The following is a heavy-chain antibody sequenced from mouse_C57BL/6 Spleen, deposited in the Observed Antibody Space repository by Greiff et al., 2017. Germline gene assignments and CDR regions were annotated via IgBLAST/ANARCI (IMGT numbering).Heavy chain of an antibody. CDR3: ASSSGCCYDWDLDV. CDR2: IYPGSGST. Sequence: QVQLQQPGAELVKPGASVKMSCKASGYTFTSYWITWVKQRPGQGLEWIGDIYPGSGSTNYNEKFKSKATLTVDTSSSTAYMQLISLTSEDSAVYYCASSSGCCYDWDLDVWGKGTTVTVSS. D-gene: IGHD2-12*01. J-gene: IGHJ1*03. V-gene: IGHV1-55*01. CDR1: GYTFTSYW.